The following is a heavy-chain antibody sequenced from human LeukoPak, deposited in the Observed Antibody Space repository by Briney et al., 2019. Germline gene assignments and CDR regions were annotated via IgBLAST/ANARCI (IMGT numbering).Heavy chain of an antibody. J-gene: IGHJ5*02. CDR3: ARGQATIDSNWFDP. D-gene: IGHD5-12*01. CDR1: GGSISSCY. Sequence: PSETLSLTCTVSGGSISSCYWSWIRQPPGKGLEWIGYIYYSGSTNYNPSLKSRVTISVDTSKNQFSLKLSSVTAADTAVYYCARGQATIDSNWFDPWGQGTLVTVSS. CDR2: IYYSGST. V-gene: IGHV4-59*01.